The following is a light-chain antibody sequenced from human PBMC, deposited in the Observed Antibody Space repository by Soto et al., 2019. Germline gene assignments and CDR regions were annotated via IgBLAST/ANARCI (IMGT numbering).Light chain of an antibody. CDR2: DVS. CDR3: HQRSNWPLT. Sequence: EVVLTQSPDTLSLSPGGSATLSCRASQSVSSYLAWYQQRPGQALRLLIYDVSKRATGIPARFSGSGSRTDFILTITSLEPEDFAIYFCHQRSNWPLTFGGGTKLEIK. J-gene: IGKJ4*01. V-gene: IGKV3-11*01. CDR1: QSVSSY.